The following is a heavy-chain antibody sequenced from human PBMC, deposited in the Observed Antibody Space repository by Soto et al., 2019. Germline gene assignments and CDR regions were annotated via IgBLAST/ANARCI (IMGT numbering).Heavy chain of an antibody. V-gene: IGHV3-15*01. Sequence: EVQLVESGGGLVKPGGSLRLSCAASGFTFSNAWMSWVRQPPGKGLEWVGRIKSKTDGGTIDYVAPVKGRFIISRDDSKNIVYLQMNSLKTEDTAMYYCTTGQVAGTRDYWGQGTLVTVSA. D-gene: IGHD6-19*01. CDR2: IKSKTDGGTI. J-gene: IGHJ4*02. CDR1: GFTFSNAW. CDR3: TTGQVAGTRDY.